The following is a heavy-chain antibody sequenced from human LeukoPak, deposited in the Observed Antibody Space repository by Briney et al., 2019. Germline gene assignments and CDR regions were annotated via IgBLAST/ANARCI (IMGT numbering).Heavy chain of an antibody. Sequence: GGSLRLSCAASGFTVSSNYMSWVRQAPGKGLEWVSVIYSGGSTYYADSVKGRFTISRDNSKNTLYLQMNSLRAEDTAVYYCARARGYSYGSAYWGQGTLVTVSS. D-gene: IGHD5-18*01. CDR2: IYSGGST. J-gene: IGHJ4*02. CDR3: ARARGYSYGSAY. V-gene: IGHV3-66*01. CDR1: GFTVSSNY.